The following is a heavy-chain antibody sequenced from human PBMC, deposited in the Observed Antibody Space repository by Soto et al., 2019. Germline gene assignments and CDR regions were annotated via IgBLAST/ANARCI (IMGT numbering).Heavy chain of an antibody. CDR1: GFTFSSYA. V-gene: IGHV3-23*01. CDR3: AKDWSGGAHEYYYYYYLDV. CDR2: ISGSGGST. D-gene: IGHD1-26*01. Sequence: GGSLRLSCAASGFTFSSYAMSWVRQAPGKGLEWVSAISGSGGSTYYADSVKGRFTISRDNSKNTRYLQMNSLRDEDTAVYYCAKDWSGGAHEYYYYYYLDVWGKGTTVTVSS. J-gene: IGHJ6*03.